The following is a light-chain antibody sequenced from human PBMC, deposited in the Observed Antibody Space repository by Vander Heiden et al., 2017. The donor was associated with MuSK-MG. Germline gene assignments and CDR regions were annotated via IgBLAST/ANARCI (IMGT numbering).Light chain of an antibody. J-gene: IGKJ4*01. V-gene: IGKV1-27*01. CDR2: AAS. CDR3: QIDNSAPLT. CDR1: QDISKY. Sequence: DIQLTQSPSSLSASVGDRVTISCRASQDISKYLAWYQQKPGKAPKLLIYAASTLQSGVPSRFSGGGSGTDFTLTISSLHPEDVAAYYCQIDNSAPLTFGGGTKVKIK.